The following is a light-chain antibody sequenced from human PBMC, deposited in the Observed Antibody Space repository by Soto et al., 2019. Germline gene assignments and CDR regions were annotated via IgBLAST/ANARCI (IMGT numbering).Light chain of an antibody. CDR1: QSISNW. V-gene: IGKV1-5*01. CDR3: QQYNSFPWT. J-gene: IGKJ1*01. CDR2: HAS. Sequence: DIPMTLSPSTLSASVGDRVTITCRASQSISNWLAWYQQKPGKAPKLLIYHASSLESGVPSRFSGCGSGTEFTLTISSLQADDVASYYCQQYNSFPWTFGLGTKVDI.